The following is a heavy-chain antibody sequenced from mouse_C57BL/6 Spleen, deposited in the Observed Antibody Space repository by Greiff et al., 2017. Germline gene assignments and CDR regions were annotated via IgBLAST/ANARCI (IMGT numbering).Heavy chain of an antibody. CDR3: TRSDGSSSFAY. V-gene: IGHV1-5*01. D-gene: IGHD1-1*01. J-gene: IGHJ3*01. CDR2: IYPGNSDT. Sequence: EVQLQQSGTVLARPGASVKMSCKTSGYTFTSYWMHWVKQRPGQGLEWIGAIYPGNSDTSYNQKFKGKAKLTAVTSASTAYMELSSLTNEDSAVYYCTRSDGSSSFAYWGQGTLVTVSA. CDR1: GYTFTSYW.